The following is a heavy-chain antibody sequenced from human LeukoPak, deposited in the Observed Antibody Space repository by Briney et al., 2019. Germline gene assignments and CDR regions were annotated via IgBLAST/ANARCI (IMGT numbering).Heavy chain of an antibody. Sequence: ASVKVSCKASGYTFTSYDINWVRQATGQGLEWMGWMNPNSGNTGYAQKFQGRVTMTRNTSISTAYMELSSLRSEDTAVYYCARDGSGTQYYYYYYMDVWGKGTTVTVSS. CDR2: MNPNSGNT. CDR1: GYTFTSYD. V-gene: IGHV1-8*01. CDR3: ARDGSGTQYYYYYYMDV. J-gene: IGHJ6*03. D-gene: IGHD3-10*01.